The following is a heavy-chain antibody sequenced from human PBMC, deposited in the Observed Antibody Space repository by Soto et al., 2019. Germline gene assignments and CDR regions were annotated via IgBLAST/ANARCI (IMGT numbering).Heavy chain of an antibody. V-gene: IGHV3-7*05. CDR3: ARVEVYYDIWTGYNGTVQMN. Sequence: GGSLRLPCAASGLTFSSYWMSWFRQAPGKGLEWVANIKQDGSEKYYVDSVKGRFTISRDNAKNSLYLQMNSLRAEDTAVYYCARVEVYYDIWTGYNGTVQMNWGQGTLVTVSS. CDR1: GLTFSSYW. J-gene: IGHJ1*01. D-gene: IGHD3-9*01. CDR2: IKQDGSEK.